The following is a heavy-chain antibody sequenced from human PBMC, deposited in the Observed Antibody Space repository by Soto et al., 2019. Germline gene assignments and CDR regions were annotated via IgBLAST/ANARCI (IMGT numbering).Heavy chain of an antibody. Sequence: GGSLRLSCAASGFTFSSYAMSWVRQAPGKGLEWVSAISGSGGSTYYADSVKGRFTISRDNSKNTLYLQMNSLRAEDTAVYYCANPELYSSSWYRTNYFDYWGQGTLVTVSS. J-gene: IGHJ4*02. V-gene: IGHV3-23*01. CDR1: GFTFSSYA. D-gene: IGHD6-13*01. CDR2: ISGSGGST. CDR3: ANPELYSSSWYRTNYFDY.